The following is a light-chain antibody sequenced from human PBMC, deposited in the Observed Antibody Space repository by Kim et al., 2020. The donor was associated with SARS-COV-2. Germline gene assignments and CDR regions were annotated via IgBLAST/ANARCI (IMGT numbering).Light chain of an antibody. CDR1: QSVLYSSNNKNY. CDR3: QQYYSTPLT. CDR2: WAS. Sequence: ATINCKASQSVLYSSNNKNYLAWYQQKPGQPPKLLIYWASTRESGVPDRFSGSGSGTDFTLTISSLQAEDVAVYYCQQYYSTPLTFGGGTKVYIK. J-gene: IGKJ4*01. V-gene: IGKV4-1*01.